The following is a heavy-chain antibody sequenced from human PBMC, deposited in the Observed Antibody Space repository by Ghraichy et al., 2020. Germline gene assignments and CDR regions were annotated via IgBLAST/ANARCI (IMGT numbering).Heavy chain of an antibody. CDR2: IYTSGST. J-gene: IGHJ4*02. CDR3: ARETYYYDSSCYYLPDY. Sequence: SETLSLTCTVSGGSISSYYWSWIRQPAGKGLEWIGRIYTSGSTNYNPSLKSRVTMSVDTSKNQFSLKLSSVTAADTAVYYCARETYYYDSSCYYLPDYWGQGTLVTVSS. D-gene: IGHD3-22*01. V-gene: IGHV4-4*07. CDR1: GGSISSYY.